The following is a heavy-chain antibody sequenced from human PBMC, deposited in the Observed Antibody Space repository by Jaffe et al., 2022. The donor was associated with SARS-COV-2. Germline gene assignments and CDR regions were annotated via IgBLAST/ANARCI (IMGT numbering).Heavy chain of an antibody. CDR1: GYTFTGYY. Sequence: QVQLVQSGAEVKKPGASVKVSCKASGYTFTGYYMHWVRQAPGQGLEWMGWINPNSGGTNYAQKFQGWVTMTRDTSISTAYMELSRLRSDDTAVYYCARGEQPTRGVIAVAGRFWFDPWGQGTLVTVSS. CDR2: INPNSGGT. V-gene: IGHV1-2*04. CDR3: ARGEQPTRGVIAVAGRFWFDP. J-gene: IGHJ5*02. D-gene: IGHD6-19*01.